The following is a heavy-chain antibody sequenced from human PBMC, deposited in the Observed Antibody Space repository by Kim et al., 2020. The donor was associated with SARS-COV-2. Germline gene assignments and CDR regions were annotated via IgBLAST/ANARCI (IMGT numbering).Heavy chain of an antibody. Sequence: SETLSLTCTVSGGSISSYYWSWIRQPPGKGLEWIGYIYYSGSTNYNPSLKSRVTISVDTSKNQFSLKLSSVTAADTAVYYCARTQGYYYDSSEYFDYWGQGTLVTVSS. V-gene: IGHV4-59*13. J-gene: IGHJ4*02. CDR3: ARTQGYYYDSSEYFDY. D-gene: IGHD3-22*01. CDR2: IYYSGST. CDR1: GGSISSYY.